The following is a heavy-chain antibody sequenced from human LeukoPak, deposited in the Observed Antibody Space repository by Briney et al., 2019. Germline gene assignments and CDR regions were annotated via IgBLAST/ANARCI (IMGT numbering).Heavy chain of an antibody. Sequence: SETLSLTCAVYGGSFSGYYWSWIRQPPGKGLEWIGEINHSGSTNYNPSLQSRVTISVDTSKNQFSLKLSSVTAADTAVYYCARGQGWIQRNWFDPWGQGTLVTVSS. D-gene: IGHD5-18*01. CDR1: GGSFSGYY. V-gene: IGHV4-34*01. CDR3: ARGQGWIQRNWFDP. CDR2: INHSGST. J-gene: IGHJ5*02.